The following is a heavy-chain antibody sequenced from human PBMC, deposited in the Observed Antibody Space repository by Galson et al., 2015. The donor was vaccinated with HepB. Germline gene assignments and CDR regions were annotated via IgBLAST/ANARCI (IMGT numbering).Heavy chain of an antibody. D-gene: IGHD3-3*01. CDR1: GYTFTSYG. CDR2: ISTYSGNT. CDR3: ARSPLRFLDWLPYYDYYYMDV. J-gene: IGHJ6*03. V-gene: IGHV1-18*01. Sequence: SVKVSCKASGYTFTSYGLSWVRQAPGHGPEWMGWISTYSGNTNYAQKFQDRVTMTTDTSTSTAYMELRSLRSDDTAVYYCARSPLRFLDWLPYYDYYYMDVWGEGTTVTVSS.